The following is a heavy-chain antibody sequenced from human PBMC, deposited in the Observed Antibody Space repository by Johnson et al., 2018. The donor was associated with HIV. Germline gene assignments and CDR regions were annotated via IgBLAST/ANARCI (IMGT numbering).Heavy chain of an antibody. D-gene: IGHD6-13*01. CDR1: GFTFSSYG. V-gene: IGHV3-33*08. Sequence: QVQLVESGGGVVQPGRSLRLSCAASGFTFSSYGMHWVRQAPGKGLEWVAVIWYDGSNKYYADSVKGRFTISRDSSKNTLHLQMNSLNAEDTAMYYCASKAAGTMHAFDIWGQGTMVTVSS. CDR3: ASKAAGTMHAFDI. CDR2: IWYDGSNK. J-gene: IGHJ3*02.